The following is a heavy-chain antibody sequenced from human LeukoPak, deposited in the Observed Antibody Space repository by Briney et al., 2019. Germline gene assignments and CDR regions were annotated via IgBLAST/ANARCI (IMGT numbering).Heavy chain of an antibody. V-gene: IGHV4-59*01. CDR3: ARGWDTGYSYYGMDV. CDR1: GGSFSSYY. D-gene: IGHD5-18*01. J-gene: IGHJ6*02. CDR2: IYYSGNT. Sequence: SETLSLTCAVYGGSFSSYYWSWIRQPPGKGLEWIGYIYYSGNTNYNPSLKSRVTLSVDTSTNQLFLKLSSVTAADTAVYYCARGWDTGYSYYGMDVWGPGTTVTVSS.